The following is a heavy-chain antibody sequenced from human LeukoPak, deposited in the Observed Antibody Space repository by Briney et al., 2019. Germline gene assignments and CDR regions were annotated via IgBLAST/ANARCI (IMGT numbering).Heavy chain of an antibody. J-gene: IGHJ6*03. CDR3: ARGPPRGQYYYMDV. D-gene: IGHD3/OR15-3a*01. Sequence: PGGSLRLSCAASGFTFSSFDMHWVRQPTGQGLEWVSTIGTASDTYYPGSVEGRFTLSRDNAKNSLYLQMNSLTAGDTAVYYCARGPPRGQYYYMDVWGQRTTVTASS. CDR1: GFTFSSFD. V-gene: IGHV3-13*01. CDR2: IGTASDT.